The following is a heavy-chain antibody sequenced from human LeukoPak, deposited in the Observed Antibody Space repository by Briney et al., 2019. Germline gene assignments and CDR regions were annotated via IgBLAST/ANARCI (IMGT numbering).Heavy chain of an antibody. CDR3: ARENGRVDY. CDR1: GGSISSYY. J-gene: IGHJ4*02. D-gene: IGHD1-1*01. CDR2: IYYSGST. Sequence: NPSETLSLTCTVSGGSISSYYWSWIRQPPGKGLEWIGYIYYSGSTNYNPSLKSRVTMSVDTSKNQFSLKLSSVTAADTAVYYCARENGRVDYWGQGTLVTVSS. V-gene: IGHV4-59*12.